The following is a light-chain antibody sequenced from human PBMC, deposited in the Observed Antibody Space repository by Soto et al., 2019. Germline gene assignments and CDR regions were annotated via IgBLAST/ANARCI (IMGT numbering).Light chain of an antibody. Sequence: DIQMTQSPSTLSASVGDRVTITCRASQSIDRWLAWYQQKPGKAPKLLIYRASSLESGVPSRFSGSGSGTEFTLSISRLHPDDFTTYYCQQYKTYTYTFAQGTKLEIK. CDR3: QQYKTYTYT. CDR1: QSIDRW. V-gene: IGKV1-5*03. J-gene: IGKJ2*01. CDR2: RAS.